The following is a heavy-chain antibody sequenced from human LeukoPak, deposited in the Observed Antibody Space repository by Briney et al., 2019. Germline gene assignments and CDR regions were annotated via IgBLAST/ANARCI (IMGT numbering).Heavy chain of an antibody. V-gene: IGHV3-23*01. J-gene: IGHJ6*03. D-gene: IGHD2-15*01. CDR2: ISGSGDTT. Sequence: PGGSLRLSCVASGFTFSSYAMSWLRQAPGGGVEWVSAISGSGDTTYHADSVKGRFTISRDNSENMLSVQMDSLRAEDTAVYFCAKDTTAWWYHRAYMDVWGKGTTVTVSS. CDR3: AKDTTAWWYHRAYMDV. CDR1: GFTFSSYA.